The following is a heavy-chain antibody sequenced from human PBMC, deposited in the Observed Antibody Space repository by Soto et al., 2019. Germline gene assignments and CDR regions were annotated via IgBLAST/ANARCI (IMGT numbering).Heavy chain of an antibody. J-gene: IGHJ5*02. CDR2: IYYSGST. Sequence: PSETLSLTCTVSGGSISSYYWSWIRQPPGKGLEWIGYIYYSGSTNYNPSLKSRVTISVDTSKNQFSLKLSSVTAADTAVYYCAREYPTMVRGVITNWFDPWGQGTLVTVS. CDR1: GGSISSYY. D-gene: IGHD3-10*01. V-gene: IGHV4-59*01. CDR3: AREYPTMVRGVITNWFDP.